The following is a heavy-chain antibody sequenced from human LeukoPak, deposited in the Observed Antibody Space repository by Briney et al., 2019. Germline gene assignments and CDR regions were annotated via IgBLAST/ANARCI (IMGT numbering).Heavy chain of an antibody. CDR2: ISAYNGNT. CDR1: GYTFTSYG. J-gene: IGHJ4*02. CDR3: ARGATIGAVDSTDY. D-gene: IGHD6-13*01. V-gene: IGHV1-18*01. Sequence: GASVKVSCKASGYTFTSYGISWVRQAPGQGLEWMGWISAYNGNTNYAQKLQGRVTMTTDTSTSTAYMELSRLTSDDTAVYYCARGATIGAVDSTDYWGQGTLVTVSS.